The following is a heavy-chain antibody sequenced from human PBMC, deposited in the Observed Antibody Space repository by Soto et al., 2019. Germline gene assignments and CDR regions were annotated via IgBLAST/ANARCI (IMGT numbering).Heavy chain of an antibody. V-gene: IGHV3-33*01. J-gene: IGHJ4*02. CDR2: IWYDGSNK. CDR3: ARERGKYSRGWRTFDY. Sequence: QVQLVESGGGVVQPGRSLRLSCAASGFTFSSYGMHWVRQAPGKGLEWVAVIWYDGSNKYYADSVKGRFTISRDNSKNTLYLQMNSLRAEDTAVYYCARERGKYSRGWRTFDYWGQGTLVTVSS. D-gene: IGHD6-19*01. CDR1: GFTFSSYG.